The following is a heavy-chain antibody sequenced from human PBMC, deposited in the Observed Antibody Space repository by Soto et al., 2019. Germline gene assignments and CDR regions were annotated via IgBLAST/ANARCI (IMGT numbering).Heavy chain of an antibody. CDR3: ARLFNYYDSSGYYYYFDY. CDR2: IYYSGST. D-gene: IGHD3-22*01. J-gene: IGHJ4*02. CDR1: GGSISSYY. Sequence: ETLSLTCTVSGGSISSYYLSLILLPPVNGLEWIGYIYYSGSTNYNPSLKSRVTISVNTSKNQFSLKLSSVTAADTAVYYCARLFNYYDSSGYYYYFDYWGQGTLVTVSS. V-gene: IGHV4-59*01.